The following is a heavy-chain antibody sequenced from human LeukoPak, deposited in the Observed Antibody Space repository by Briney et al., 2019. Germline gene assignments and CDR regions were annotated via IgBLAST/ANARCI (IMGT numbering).Heavy chain of an antibody. CDR1: GFTFSNYH. V-gene: IGHV3-48*02. Sequence: PGGSLRLSCADPGFTFSNYHMTWVRQARGKGLEWVSYISSSGATIYYADSVKGRFTISRDNAQNSLYLQMNSLRDEDTAVYYCARCRQDDITYFDYWGQGTLVTVSS. CDR2: ISSSGATI. CDR3: ARCRQDDITYFDY. J-gene: IGHJ4*02. D-gene: IGHD3-9*01.